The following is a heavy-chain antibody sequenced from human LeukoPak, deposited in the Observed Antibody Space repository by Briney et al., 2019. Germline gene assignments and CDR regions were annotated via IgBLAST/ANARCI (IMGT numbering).Heavy chain of an antibody. V-gene: IGHV3-48*03. CDR2: ISEDGGYST. CDR1: GFIFSRHQ. J-gene: IGHJ4*02. Sequence: GGSLRLSCAASGFIFSRHQMDWARQAPGKGLGWVAYISEDGGYSTDYADFVKGRFTISRDNAKNSLYLQMNSLRAEDTAVYYCARGPYSSGSSADYWGQGTLVTVS. CDR3: ARGPYSSGSSADY. D-gene: IGHD6-19*01.